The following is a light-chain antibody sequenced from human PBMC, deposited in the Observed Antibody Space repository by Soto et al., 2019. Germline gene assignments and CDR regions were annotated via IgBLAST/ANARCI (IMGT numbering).Light chain of an antibody. V-gene: IGKV3-20*01. Sequence: EIVLTQSPGTLSLSPGERATLSCRASQSVSSIYLAWYQQKPGQAPRLLIYAASSRATGIPDRFSGSGSGTDFTLTISRLEPEDFAVYYCQKYSDSHLTFGGGTRVEIK. CDR3: QKYSDSHLT. CDR2: AAS. J-gene: IGKJ4*01. CDR1: QSVSSIY.